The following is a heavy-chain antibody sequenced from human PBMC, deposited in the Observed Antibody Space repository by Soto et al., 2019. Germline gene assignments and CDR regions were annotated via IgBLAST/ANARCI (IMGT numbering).Heavy chain of an antibody. CDR2: IYYSGST. D-gene: IGHD6-19*01. CDR3: ARGYSSGWTIPFDY. CDR1: GGSISSYY. J-gene: IGHJ4*02. Sequence: QVQLQESGPGLVKPSETLSLTCTVSGGSISSYYWSWIRQPPGKGLEWIGYIYYSGSTNYNPSLKSRVTXXVXTXXNQFSLKLSSVTAADTAVYYCARGYSSGWTIPFDYWGQGTLVTVSS. V-gene: IGHV4-59*01.